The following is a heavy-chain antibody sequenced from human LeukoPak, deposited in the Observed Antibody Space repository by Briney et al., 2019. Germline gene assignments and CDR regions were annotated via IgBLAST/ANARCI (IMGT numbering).Heavy chain of an antibody. Sequence: GSSVKVSCKASGGTFSSYAISWVRQAPGQGLEWMGGIIPIFGTANYAQKFQGRVTITADESTSTAYMELSSLRSEDTAVYYCASQGSTYYDFWSGPQGWFDPWGQGTLVTVS. CDR1: GGTFSSYA. CDR2: IIPIFGTA. D-gene: IGHD3-3*01. CDR3: ASQGSTYYDFWSGPQGWFDP. V-gene: IGHV1-69*01. J-gene: IGHJ5*02.